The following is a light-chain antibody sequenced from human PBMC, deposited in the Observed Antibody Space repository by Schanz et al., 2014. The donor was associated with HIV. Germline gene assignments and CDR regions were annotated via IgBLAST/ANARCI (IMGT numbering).Light chain of an antibody. Sequence: EIVLTQSPGTLSLSPGERATLSCRASQSVGSNFLAWYQQKPGQGPRLLIYGASTRATDIPDRFAGSGSGTDFTLTISRLEPEDFAVYYCHQYGSSPPYTFGQGTKLEIK. CDR3: HQYGSSPPYT. CDR1: QSVGSNF. V-gene: IGKV3-20*01. CDR2: GAS. J-gene: IGKJ2*01.